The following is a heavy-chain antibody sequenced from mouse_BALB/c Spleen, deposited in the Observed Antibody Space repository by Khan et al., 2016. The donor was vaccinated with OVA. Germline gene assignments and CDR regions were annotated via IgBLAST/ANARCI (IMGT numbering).Heavy chain of an antibody. Sequence: QVQLKESGPDLVAPSQSLSITCTVSGFSLTSYAIHWVRQPPGKGLEWLVVIWSDGRTTYNSALKSRLSISKDNSKSQVFLKMHSLQTDDTAMYYCARAYYRYDGYYAMDYWGQGTSVTVSS. CDR1: GFSLTSYA. D-gene: IGHD2-14*01. CDR2: IWSDGRT. J-gene: IGHJ4*01. CDR3: ARAYYRYDGYYAMDY. V-gene: IGHV2-6-2*01.